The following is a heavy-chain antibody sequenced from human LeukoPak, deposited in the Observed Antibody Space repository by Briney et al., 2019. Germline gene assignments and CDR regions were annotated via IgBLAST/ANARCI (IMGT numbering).Heavy chain of an antibody. Sequence: GESLKISCKGSGYSFTSYWIGWVRQMPGKGLEWMGIIYPGDSDTRYSPSFRGQVTISADKSISTAYLQWSSLKASDTAMYYCARRAYYYDSSGSDLGAFDIWGQGTMVTVSS. CDR3: ARRAYYYDSSGSDLGAFDI. CDR1: GYSFTSYW. CDR2: IYPGDSDT. V-gene: IGHV5-51*01. D-gene: IGHD3-22*01. J-gene: IGHJ3*02.